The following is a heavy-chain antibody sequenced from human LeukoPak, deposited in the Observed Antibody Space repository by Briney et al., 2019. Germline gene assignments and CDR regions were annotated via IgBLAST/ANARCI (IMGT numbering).Heavy chain of an antibody. D-gene: IGHD6-13*01. J-gene: IGHJ4*02. V-gene: IGHV3-15*01. CDR2: IKSKVNGGTT. CDR3: TTDAGYTSRWYNY. Sequence: PGGSLRLSCAASGLSFNNAYMCWVRQAPGKGLEWVGRIKSKVNGGTTDYGAAVKGRFTISRDDSRNTLYLQMNSLKTEDTAVYYCTTDAGYTSRWYNYWGQGTLVTVSS. CDR1: GLSFNNAY.